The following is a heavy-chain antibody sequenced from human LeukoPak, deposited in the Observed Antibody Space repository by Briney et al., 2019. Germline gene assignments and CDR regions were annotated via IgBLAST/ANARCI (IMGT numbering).Heavy chain of an antibody. CDR3: ARQTGGETSYYDSSGYYYYYYYMDV. J-gene: IGHJ6*03. Sequence: SETLSLTCTVSGGSISSSSYYWGWIRQPPGKGLEWVGTIYYSGSTYYNPSLKSRVSISVDTSKNQFSLKLSSVTAADTAVYYCARQTGGETSYYDSSGYYYYYYYMDVRGKGTTVTISS. CDR1: GGSISSSSYY. D-gene: IGHD3-22*01. CDR2: IYYSGST. V-gene: IGHV4-39*01.